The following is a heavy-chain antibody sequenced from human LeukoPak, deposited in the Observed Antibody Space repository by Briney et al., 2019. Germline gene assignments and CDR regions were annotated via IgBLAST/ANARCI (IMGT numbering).Heavy chain of an antibody. J-gene: IGHJ4*02. Sequence: PGGSLRLSCAASGFTFSSYWMHWVRQAPGKGLVWVSRINSDGRSTSYAESVKGRVTISRDNAKNTLYLQMNSLRAEDTAVYYCARDHTIFGVALRYWGQGTLVTVSS. CDR1: GFTFSSYW. D-gene: IGHD3-3*01. CDR2: INSDGRST. CDR3: ARDHTIFGVALRY. V-gene: IGHV3-74*01.